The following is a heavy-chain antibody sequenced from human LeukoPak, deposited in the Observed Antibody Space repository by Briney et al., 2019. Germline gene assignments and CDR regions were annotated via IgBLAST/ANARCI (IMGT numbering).Heavy chain of an antibody. CDR2: ISGGGEST. CDR3: ARDLAPYYYGSGRSFDY. V-gene: IGHV3-23*01. Sequence: PGRSLRLSCAASGFTFSSYAMNWVRQAPGKGLEWVSAISGGGESTYYADSVKGRFTISRDNSKNSLYLQMNSLRAEDTAVYYCARDLAPYYYGSGRSFDYWGQGTLVTVSS. D-gene: IGHD3-10*01. CDR1: GFTFSSYA. J-gene: IGHJ4*02.